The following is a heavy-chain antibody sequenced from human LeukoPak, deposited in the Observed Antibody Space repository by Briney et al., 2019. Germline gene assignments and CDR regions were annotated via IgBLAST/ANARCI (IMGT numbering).Heavy chain of an antibody. D-gene: IGHD4-23*01. CDR2: INPSGGST. CDR3: AKGGRDYGDSSGTD. V-gene: IGHV1-46*01. J-gene: IGHJ4*02. Sequence: ASVKVSCKASGYTLISYYMHWVRQAPGQGLEWMGIINPSGGSTTYAQMFQGRVILTRDTSTRTVYMELYSLRSEDTAVYHCAKGGRDYGDSSGTDWGQGTLVTVSS. CDR1: GYTLISYY.